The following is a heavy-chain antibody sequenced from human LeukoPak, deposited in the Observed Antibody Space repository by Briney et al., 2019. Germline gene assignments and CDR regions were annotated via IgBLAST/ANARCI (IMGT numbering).Heavy chain of an antibody. CDR3: AKASVAATLPLDAFDI. D-gene: IGHD6-19*01. Sequence: QPGGSLRLSCAASGFTFSRYWMSWVRQAPGKGLEWVANIKQDGSEKYYVDSVKGRFTISRDNAKNSLYLQMNSLRAEDMALYYCAKASVAATLPLDAFDIWGQGTMVTVSS. CDR2: IKQDGSEK. V-gene: IGHV3-7*03. J-gene: IGHJ3*02. CDR1: GFTFSRYW.